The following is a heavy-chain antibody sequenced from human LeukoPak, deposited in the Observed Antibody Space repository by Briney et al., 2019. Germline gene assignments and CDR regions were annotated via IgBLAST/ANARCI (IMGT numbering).Heavy chain of an antibody. J-gene: IGHJ6*02. CDR1: GFTFTSYA. D-gene: IGHD3/OR15-3a*01. V-gene: IGHV3-23*01. CDR2: INSGGIST. Sequence: GGSLRLSCAASGFTFTSYAMNWVRQAPGKGLEWVSSINSGGISTDYADSVKGRFTISRDISKNTLYLQMNSLRAEDTAVYYCAKVIGWTAPGYYYGLDVWGQGTTVIVSS. CDR3: AKVIGWTAPGYYYGLDV.